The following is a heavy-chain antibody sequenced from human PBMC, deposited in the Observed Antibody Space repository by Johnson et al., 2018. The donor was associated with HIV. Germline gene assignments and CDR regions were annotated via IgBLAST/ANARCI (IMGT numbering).Heavy chain of an antibody. D-gene: IGHD1-1*01. CDR2: ISYDGSNK. CDR3: AVQVRAFDI. CDR1: GFTFSSYA. J-gene: IGHJ3*02. V-gene: IGHV3-30*04. Sequence: QMQLVESGGGVVQPGRSLRLSCAASGFTFSSYAMHWVRQAPGKGLEWVAVISYDGSNKYYADSVKGRFTISRDNSMHTMYLQMNSLRADAPAVYYCAVQVRAFDIWGQGTMVTVSS.